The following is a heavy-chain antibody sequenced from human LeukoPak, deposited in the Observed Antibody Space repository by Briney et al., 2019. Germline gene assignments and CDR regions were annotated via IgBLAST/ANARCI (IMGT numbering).Heavy chain of an antibody. CDR2: IDPSDSYM. CDR3: ARHSSGYDSSLYY. V-gene: IGHV5-10-1*01. Sequence: GASLQISCKGSGCIFTSYWISWGRQMPGKGLEWMGRIDPSDSYMNYSPSFQGHVTFSTDKSISTAYLQWSSLQAADTAMYYCARHSSGYDSSLYYWRQGRLVTV. CDR1: GCIFTSYW. D-gene: IGHD5-12*01. J-gene: IGHJ4*02.